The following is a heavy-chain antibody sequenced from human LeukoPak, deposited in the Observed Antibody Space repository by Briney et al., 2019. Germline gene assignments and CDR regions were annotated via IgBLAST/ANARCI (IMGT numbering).Heavy chain of an antibody. CDR3: ARSPDGVNWFDP. CDR1: GGSISSSSYH. J-gene: IGHJ5*02. V-gene: IGHV4-39*07. D-gene: IGHD4-17*01. CDR2: IYYSGST. Sequence: SETLSLTFTVSGGSISSSSYHWGWIRQPPGKGLEWIASIYYSGSTYYNPSLKSRVTISVDTSKNQFSLKLSSVTAADTAVYYCARSPDGVNWFDPWGQGTLVTVSS.